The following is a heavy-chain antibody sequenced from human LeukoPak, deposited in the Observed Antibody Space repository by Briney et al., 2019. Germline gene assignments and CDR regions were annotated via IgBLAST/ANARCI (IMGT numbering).Heavy chain of an antibody. V-gene: IGHV3-30*18. CDR3: AKDIGSYSGY. J-gene: IGHJ4*02. Sequence: GGSLRLSCAASGFTFSSYGMHWVRQAPGKGLEWVAVISYDGSNKYYADSVKGRFTISRDNSKNTLYLQMNSLRAEDTAVYYCAKDIGSYSGYWGQGTLVTASS. CDR1: GFTFSSYG. CDR2: ISYDGSNK. D-gene: IGHD1-26*01.